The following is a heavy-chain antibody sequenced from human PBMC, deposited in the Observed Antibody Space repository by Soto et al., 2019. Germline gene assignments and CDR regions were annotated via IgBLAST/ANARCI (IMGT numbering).Heavy chain of an antibody. CDR1: GFSLSTSGVG. J-gene: IGHJ4*02. V-gene: IGHV2-5*02. CDR2: IYWDDDK. Sequence: QITLKESGPTLVKPTQTLTLTCTFSGFSLSTSGVGVGWIRQPPGKALEWLALIYWDDDKRYSPSLKSRLTITKATSKNQVVLTMTNMDPVDTATYYCAHRQIPGYSSSWYRWGQGTLVTVSS. CDR3: AHRQIPGYSSSWYR. D-gene: IGHD6-13*01.